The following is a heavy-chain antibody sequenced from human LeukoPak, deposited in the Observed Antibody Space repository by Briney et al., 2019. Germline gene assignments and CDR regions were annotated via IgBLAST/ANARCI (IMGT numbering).Heavy chain of an antibody. CDR2: IRYDGSNK. J-gene: IGHJ3*02. CDR3: AKEGYYDSSGYEYAFDI. D-gene: IGHD3-22*01. CDR1: GFTFSSYG. Sequence: GGSLRLSCAASGFTFSSYGMHWVRQAPGKGLEWVAFIRYDGSNKYYADSVKGRFTISRDNSKNTLYLQMNSLRAEDTAVYYCAKEGYYDSSGYEYAFDIWGQGTMVTVSS. V-gene: IGHV3-30*02.